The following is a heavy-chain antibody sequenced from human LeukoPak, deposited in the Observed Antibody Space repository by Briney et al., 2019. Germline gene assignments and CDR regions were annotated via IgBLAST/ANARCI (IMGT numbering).Heavy chain of an antibody. CDR3: AKAKQLAAAHFDY. Sequence: GGSLRLSCAASGFTLDDYAMHWVRQAPGKGLEWVSGISWNSGSIGYADSVKGRFTISRDNAKNSLYLQMNSLRAEDTALYYCAKAKQLAAAHFDYWGQGTLVTVSS. J-gene: IGHJ4*02. V-gene: IGHV3-9*01. D-gene: IGHD6-6*01. CDR1: GFTLDDYA. CDR2: ISWNSGSI.